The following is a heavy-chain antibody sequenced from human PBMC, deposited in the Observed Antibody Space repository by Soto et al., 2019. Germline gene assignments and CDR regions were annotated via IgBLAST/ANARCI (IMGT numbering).Heavy chain of an antibody. D-gene: IGHD2-15*01. CDR2: IIPILGIA. Sequence: SVKVSCKACGGTFSSYTISWVRQAPGQGLEWMGRIIPILGIANYAQKFQGRVTITADKSTSTAYMELSSLRSEDTAVYYCARDRSPLRPYCSGGSCSRYYFDYWGQGTLVTVSS. CDR1: GGTFSSYT. J-gene: IGHJ4*02. CDR3: ARDRSPLRPYCSGGSCSRYYFDY. V-gene: IGHV1-69*04.